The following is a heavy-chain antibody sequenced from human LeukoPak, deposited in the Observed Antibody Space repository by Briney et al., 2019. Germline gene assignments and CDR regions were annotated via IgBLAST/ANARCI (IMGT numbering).Heavy chain of an antibody. J-gene: IGHJ6*03. V-gene: IGHV3-49*04. CDR3: TRAPYGDYGGWYMDV. CDR1: AFTFGDYA. D-gene: IGHD4-17*01. Sequence: GGSLRLSCTASAFTFGDYAMSWVRQAPGKGLEYVCFIRSKGYGGTTEYAASVKGRFTISRDDSKSIAYLQMNSLKTEDTGVYYCTRAPYGDYGGWYMDVWGKGTTVTISS. CDR2: IRSKGYGGTT.